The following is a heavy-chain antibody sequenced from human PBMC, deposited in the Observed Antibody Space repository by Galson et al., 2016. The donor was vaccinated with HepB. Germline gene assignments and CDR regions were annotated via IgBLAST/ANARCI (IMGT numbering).Heavy chain of an antibody. Sequence: ETLSLTCTVSGGSISSSSYYWGWIRQPPGKGLEWIGSFYYTGNTYYKSSLKSQVSISGDTSKNQVSLKLSSVSAADTAVYYCARHRDEGHSYGMDVWGQGTTVTVSS. D-gene: IGHD5-24*01. CDR3: ARHRDEGHSYGMDV. CDR2: FYYTGNT. CDR1: GGSISSSSYY. V-gene: IGHV4-39*01. J-gene: IGHJ6*02.